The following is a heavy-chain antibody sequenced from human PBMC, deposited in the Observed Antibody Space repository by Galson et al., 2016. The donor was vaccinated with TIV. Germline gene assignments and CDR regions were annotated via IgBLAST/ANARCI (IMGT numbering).Heavy chain of an antibody. CDR3: ARGPYSATWDATNYVYYMDV. CDR1: GGSFTSYA. V-gene: IGHV1-69*13. CDR2: IVPMFGIS. Sequence: SVKVSCKASGGSFTSYAISWARQAPGQGLEWMGAIVPMFGISTYAQKFQGRVTITADESTSTAYMELSSLRSQDTAVYYCARGPYSATWDATNYVYYMDVWGRGTSVTVS. D-gene: IGHD1-26*01. J-gene: IGHJ6*03.